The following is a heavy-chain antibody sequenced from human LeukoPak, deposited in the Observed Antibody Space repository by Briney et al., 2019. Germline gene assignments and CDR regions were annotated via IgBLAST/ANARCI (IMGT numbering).Heavy chain of an antibody. J-gene: IGHJ6*03. CDR2: IKQDGSEG. V-gene: IGHV3-7*01. D-gene: IGHD2-2*01. Sequence: GGSLRLSCAASGFTFSSYGMHWVRQAPGKGLEWVANIKQDGSEGYYVDSVKGRFTVSRDNAKSSLYLQLNSLRAEDTAVYYCATRSCSISACRASSYHCMDFWGKGTTVTVSS. CDR3: ATRSCSISACRASSYHCMDF. CDR1: GFTFSSYG.